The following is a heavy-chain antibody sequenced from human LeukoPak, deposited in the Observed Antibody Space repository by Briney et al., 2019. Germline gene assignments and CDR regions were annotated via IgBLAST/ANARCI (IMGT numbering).Heavy chain of an antibody. CDR1: GGSISSYY. D-gene: IGHD3-10*01. CDR3: ARDRGPRTYGSGTSFYYYGMDV. CDR2: IYYSGST. Sequence: SETLSLTCTVSGGSISSYYWSWIRQPPGKGLEWIGYIYYSGSTNYNPSLKSRVTISVDTSKNQFSLKLSSVTAADTAVYYCARDRGPRTYGSGTSFYYYGMDVWGQGTTVTVSS. J-gene: IGHJ6*02. V-gene: IGHV4-59*01.